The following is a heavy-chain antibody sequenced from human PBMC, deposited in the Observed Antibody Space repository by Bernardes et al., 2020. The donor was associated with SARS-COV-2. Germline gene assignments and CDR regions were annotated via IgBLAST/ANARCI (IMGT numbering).Heavy chain of an antibody. V-gene: IGHV4-31*03. CDR1: GGSIRSGGHS. J-gene: IGHJ3*01. D-gene: IGHD3-10*01. CDR3: AREKPGAVEAFDV. CDR2: ISYTGST. Sequence: SETLSLTCSVSGGSIRSGGHSWNWIRQFPGRGLEWIGYISYTGSTYSNPSLESRVTISPGTSENEFSLQLNSVTVADTAVYYCAREKPGAVEAFDVWGQGTMVTVSS.